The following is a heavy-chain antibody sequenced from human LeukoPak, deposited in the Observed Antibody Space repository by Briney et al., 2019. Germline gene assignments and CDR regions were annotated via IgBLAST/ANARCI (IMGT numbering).Heavy chain of an antibody. CDR1: GGSINSYY. CDR3: ARGGDRSFDY. V-gene: IGHV4-59*12. D-gene: IGHD3-10*01. Sequence: SETLSLTCTVSGGSINSYYWSWIRQPPGKGLEWIGYIYYSGSTNYNPSLKSRVTISVDKAKNQFSLNLNSVTAADTAVYYCARGGDRSFDYWGQGTLVTVSS. J-gene: IGHJ4*02. CDR2: IYYSGST.